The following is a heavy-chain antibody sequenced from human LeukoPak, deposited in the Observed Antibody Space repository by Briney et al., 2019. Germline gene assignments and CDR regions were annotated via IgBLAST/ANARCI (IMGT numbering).Heavy chain of an antibody. D-gene: IGHD3-3*01. J-gene: IGHJ3*02. CDR3: ASGVVTEGAFDI. CDR1: GFTFTNYE. V-gene: IGHV3-48*03. Sequence: PGGSLRLSCAASGFTFTNYEMNWVHQAPGKGLEWVSYISSSGATIYYADSVKGRFFISRDNAKYSLYLQINSLRAEDTAVYYCASGVVTEGAFDIWGQGTMVTVSS. CDR2: ISSSGATI.